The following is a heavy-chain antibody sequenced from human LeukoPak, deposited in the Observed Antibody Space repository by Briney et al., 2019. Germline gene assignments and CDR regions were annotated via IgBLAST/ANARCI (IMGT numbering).Heavy chain of an antibody. J-gene: IGHJ1*01. V-gene: IGHV3-23*01. Sequence: GGSLRLSCAASGFTFSSYAMSWVCQAPGKGLEWVSAISGSGGSTYYADSVKGRFTISRDNSKNTLYLQMNSLRAEDTAVYYCAKVLDYGDYFNVGYFQHWGQGTLVTVSS. CDR2: ISGSGGST. D-gene: IGHD4-17*01. CDR3: AKVLDYGDYFNVGYFQH. CDR1: GFTFSSYA.